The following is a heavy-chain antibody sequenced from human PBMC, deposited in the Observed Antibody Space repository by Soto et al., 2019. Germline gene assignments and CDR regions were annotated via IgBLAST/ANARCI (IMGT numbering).Heavy chain of an antibody. CDR2: ISSTGALM. J-gene: IGHJ4*02. Sequence: GGSLRLSCAASGFIFSHYSMNWVRQAPGKGLEWVSSISSTGALMYYADSVKGRFTISRDDADNSLYLQMNSLRVEDTAVYYCARDRLARGIPVAGRIDYWGQGALVTVS. CDR3: ARDRLARGIPVAGRIDY. CDR1: GFIFSHYS. D-gene: IGHD6-19*01. V-gene: IGHV3-21*01.